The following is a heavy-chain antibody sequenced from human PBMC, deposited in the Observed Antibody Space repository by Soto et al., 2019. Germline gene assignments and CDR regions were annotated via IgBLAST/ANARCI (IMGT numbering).Heavy chain of an antibody. CDR2: VSATAGTT. Sequence: GGSLSLSCAASGFTFSNYARSWVRQAPGKGLEWVSLVSATAGTTYYTDSVKGRFTISRDNPRNTVYLQMNSLRADDTAVYYCAKDRLAGGFNNWGQGTLVTVSS. CDR3: AKDRLAGGFNN. J-gene: IGHJ4*02. CDR1: GFTFSNYA. D-gene: IGHD3-16*01. V-gene: IGHV3-23*01.